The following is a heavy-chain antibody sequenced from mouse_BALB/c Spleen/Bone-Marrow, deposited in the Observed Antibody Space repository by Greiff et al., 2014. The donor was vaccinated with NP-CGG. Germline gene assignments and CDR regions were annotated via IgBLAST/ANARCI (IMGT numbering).Heavy chain of an antibody. Sequence: EVMLVESGGGLVQSGGSRKLSCAASGFTLSDYGMAWVRQAPGKGPEWVAFISNLANRIYFADTVTGRFTISRENAKNTLYLEMSSLRSEDTAMYYCARAYYRGLYAMDYWGQGTSVTVSS. J-gene: IGHJ4*01. D-gene: IGHD2-14*01. CDR1: GFTLSDYG. CDR2: ISNLANRI. V-gene: IGHV5-15*02. CDR3: ARAYYRGLYAMDY.